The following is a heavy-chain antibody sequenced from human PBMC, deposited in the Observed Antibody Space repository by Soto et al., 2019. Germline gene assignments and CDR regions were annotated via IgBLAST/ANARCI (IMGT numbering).Heavy chain of an antibody. Sequence: XGTLCLTFTVSGGSLSPHYWSWIRQPPGKGLEWIGYMYYSGATTYNPSLKSRVTISVDTSKNQFSLKLTSVTAADTAVYYCSRGDYYGKADYWGQGALVTVSS. CDR1: GGSLSPHY. D-gene: IGHD3-10*01. V-gene: IGHV4-59*11. CDR3: SRGDYYGKADY. J-gene: IGHJ4*02. CDR2: MYYSGAT.